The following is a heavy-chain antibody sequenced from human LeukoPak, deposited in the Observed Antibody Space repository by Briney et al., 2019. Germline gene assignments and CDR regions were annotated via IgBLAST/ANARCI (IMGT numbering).Heavy chain of an antibody. Sequence: PGGSLRLSCAASGFTFSSYSMNWVRQAPGKGLEWVSSISSSSSYIYYADSVKGRFTISRHNSKNTLFLQMNSLRPEDTAVYYCALGSYYYGSGDYWGQGTLVSVSS. CDR2: ISSSSSYI. V-gene: IGHV3-21*04. D-gene: IGHD3-10*01. CDR1: GFTFSSYS. J-gene: IGHJ4*02. CDR3: ALGSYYYGSGDY.